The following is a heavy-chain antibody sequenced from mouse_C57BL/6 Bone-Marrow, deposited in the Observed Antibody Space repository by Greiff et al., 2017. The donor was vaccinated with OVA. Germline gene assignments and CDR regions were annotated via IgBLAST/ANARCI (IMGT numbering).Heavy chain of an antibody. D-gene: IGHD2-10*02. CDR2: IYPGDGDT. CDR1: GYAFSSYW. Sequence: VQLVESGAELVKPGASVKISCKASGYAFSSYWMNWVKQRPGKGLEWIGQIYPGDGDTNYNGKFKGKATLTADKSSSTAYMQLSSLTSEDYAVYFCAREVWLLQFAYWGQGTLVTVSA. V-gene: IGHV1-80*01. CDR3: AREVWLLQFAY. J-gene: IGHJ3*01.